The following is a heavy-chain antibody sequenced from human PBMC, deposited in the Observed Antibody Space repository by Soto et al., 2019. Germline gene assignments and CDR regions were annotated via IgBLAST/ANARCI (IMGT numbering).Heavy chain of an antibody. V-gene: IGHV3-23*01. J-gene: IGHJ4*02. Sequence: GGSLRLSCVASGFTFSTDSMSWVRQAPGKGLEWVSAISGSGGNTYYADSVKGRFTISRDNSKNTLYLQMNSLRAEDTAVYYCAKSITARPFDYWGQGALVTVSS. CDR2: ISGSGGNT. CDR1: GFTFSTDS. CDR3: AKSITARPFDY. D-gene: IGHD6-6*01.